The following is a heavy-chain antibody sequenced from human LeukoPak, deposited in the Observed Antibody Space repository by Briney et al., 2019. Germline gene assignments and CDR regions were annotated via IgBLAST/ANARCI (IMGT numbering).Heavy chain of an antibody. Sequence: SETLSLTCAVSGYSISSGYYWGWIRQPPGKGLEWIGSIYHSGSTYYNPSLKSRVTISVDTSKNQFSLKLSSVTAADTAVYYCARHEFGDQYYYDSSGPLPFDYWGQGTLVTVSS. V-gene: IGHV4-38-2*01. J-gene: IGHJ4*02. CDR3: ARHEFGDQYYYDSSGPLPFDY. CDR1: GYSISSGYY. D-gene: IGHD3-22*01. CDR2: IYHSGST.